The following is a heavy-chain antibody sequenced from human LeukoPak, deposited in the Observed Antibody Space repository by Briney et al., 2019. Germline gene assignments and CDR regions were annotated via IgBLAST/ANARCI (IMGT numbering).Heavy chain of an antibody. CDR1: GFTFSSYW. V-gene: IGHV3-74*01. CDR3: ASPAFHYAR. J-gene: IGHJ4*02. Sequence: GGSLRLSCAASGFTFSSYWMHWVRQAPGKGLVWVSRINTDGSSTSYADSVKGRFTISRDNAKNALYLQMNSLRAEDTAVYYCASPAFHYARRGQGTLVTVSS. CDR2: INTDGSST. D-gene: IGHD3-16*01.